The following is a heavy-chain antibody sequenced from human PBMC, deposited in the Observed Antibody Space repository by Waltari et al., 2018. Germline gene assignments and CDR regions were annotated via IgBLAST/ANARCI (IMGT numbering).Heavy chain of an antibody. CDR3: AKGAGDQPPKFDP. Sequence: QVQLQESGPGLVKPSQTLSLSCSVSGGSIRNGHYYWTWIRQPPGKGLEWIGYIYYTGTTYDNPSIKNRVFISVQTSKNQFSLNLTSVTAADTAVYYCAKGAGDQPPKFDPWGQGTLVTVSS. V-gene: IGHV4-30-4*08. CDR1: GGSIRNGHYY. D-gene: IGHD7-27*01. J-gene: IGHJ5*02. CDR2: IYYTGTT.